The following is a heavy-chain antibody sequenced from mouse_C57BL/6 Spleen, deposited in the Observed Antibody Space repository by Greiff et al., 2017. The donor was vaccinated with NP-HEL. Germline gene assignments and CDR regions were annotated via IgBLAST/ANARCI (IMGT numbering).Heavy chain of an antibody. CDR2: IWRGGST. D-gene: IGHD1-1*01. J-gene: IGHJ4*01. CDR1: GFSLTSYG. V-gene: IGHV2-5*01. Sequence: VQLQQSGPGLVQPSQSLSITCTVSGFSLTSYGVHWVRQSPGKGLEWLGVIWRGGSTDYNAAFMSRLSITKDNSKSQVFFKMNSLQADDTAIYYCAIDYYGSSYNAMDYWGQGTSVTVSS. CDR3: AIDYYGSSYNAMDY.